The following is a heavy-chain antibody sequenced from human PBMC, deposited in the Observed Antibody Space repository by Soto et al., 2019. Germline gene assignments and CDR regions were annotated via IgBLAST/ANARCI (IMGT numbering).Heavy chain of an antibody. CDR1: GFTFTNYA. V-gene: IGHV3-23*01. J-gene: IGHJ5*02. Sequence: GGSLRLSCATSGFTFTNYAMTWVRQGPGKGLEWVSSISAGGVSTYFADSVKGRFTISRDNSKNTLFLHMNSLRAEDTAVYYCAKMYRGYSGYIQSWGQGTLVTVSS. CDR2: ISAGGVST. D-gene: IGHD5-12*01. CDR3: AKMYRGYSGYIQS.